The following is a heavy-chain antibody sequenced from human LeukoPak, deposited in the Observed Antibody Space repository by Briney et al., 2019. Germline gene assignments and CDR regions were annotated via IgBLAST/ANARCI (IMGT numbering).Heavy chain of an antibody. Sequence: ASVKVSCKASGGTFSSYAISWVRQAPGQGLEWMGGIIPTFGTANYAQKFQGRVTITTDESTSTAYMELSSLRSEDTAVYYCARDMFAVHYRGRSGAFDIWGQGTMVTVSS. CDR2: IIPTFGTA. V-gene: IGHV1-69*05. J-gene: IGHJ3*02. D-gene: IGHD3-10*02. CDR3: ARDMFAVHYRGRSGAFDI. CDR1: GGTFSSYA.